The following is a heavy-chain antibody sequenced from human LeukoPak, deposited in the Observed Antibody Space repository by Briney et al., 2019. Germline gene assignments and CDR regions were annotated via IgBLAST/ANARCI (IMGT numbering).Heavy chain of an antibody. D-gene: IGHD5-18*01. Sequence: GASVTVSFTAVGYTFTINCMHWVRQAPGQGPERMGVTSPSGGATTYAQYVQGRVTLTRDMSTSTDYLELSSLRSEDTAVYYCAKDNSVRDKAWWFNHWGQGTLVTVSS. CDR1: GYTFTINC. J-gene: IGHJ5*02. CDR3: AKDNSVRDKAWWFNH. CDR2: TSPSGGAT. V-gene: IGHV1-46*01.